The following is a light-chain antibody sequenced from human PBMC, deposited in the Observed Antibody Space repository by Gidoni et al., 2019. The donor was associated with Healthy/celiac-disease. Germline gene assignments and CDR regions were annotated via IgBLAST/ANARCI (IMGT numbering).Light chain of an antibody. CDR3: AAWDDSLNGVV. J-gene: IGLJ2*01. V-gene: IGLV1-44*01. Sequence: QSVLPQPLSASGTPGPRVSISCSGSSSNIGSNTVTWYQQLPGTAPKLLIYSNNQRPSGVPDRFSGSKSGTSASLAISGLQSEDEADYYCAAWDDSLNGVVFGGGTKLTVL. CDR1: SSNIGSNT. CDR2: SNN.